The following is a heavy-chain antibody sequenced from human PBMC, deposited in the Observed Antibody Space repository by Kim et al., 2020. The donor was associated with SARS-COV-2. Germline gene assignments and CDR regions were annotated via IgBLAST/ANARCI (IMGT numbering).Heavy chain of an antibody. D-gene: IGHD5-12*01. Sequence: GTAQKFQSRVTMTRNTSISTAYMELSSLRSEDTAVYYCARGLAGDSGYDLWGQGTLVTVSS. J-gene: IGHJ4*02. V-gene: IGHV1-8*01. CDR3: ARGLAGDSGYDL.